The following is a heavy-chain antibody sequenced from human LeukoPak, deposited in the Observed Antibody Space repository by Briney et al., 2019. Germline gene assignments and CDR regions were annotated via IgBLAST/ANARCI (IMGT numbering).Heavy chain of an antibody. CDR1: GFTFTSST. D-gene: IGHD2-15*01. CDR2: ISGTGSTI. J-gene: IGHJ5*02. Sequence: GGSLRLSCAASGFTFTSSTMYWVRQAPGKGRECISYISGTGSTIYYADSVKGRFTVSRHNASDSLYLQMNSLRDEDTAVYYCATNLGYCSGGNCSPWGQGTLVSVSS. CDR3: ATNLGYCSGGNCSP. V-gene: IGHV3-48*02.